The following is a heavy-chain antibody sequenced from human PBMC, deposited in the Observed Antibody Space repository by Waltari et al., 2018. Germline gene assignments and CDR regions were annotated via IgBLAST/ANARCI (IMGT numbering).Heavy chain of an antibody. CDR1: GYSFTSYW. J-gene: IGHJ4*02. V-gene: IGHV5-51*01. Sequence: EVQLVQSGAEVKKPGESLKISCKGSGYSFTSYWIGWVRQMPGKGLEWMGIIYPGDSDTRYSPSFQGQVTISADKSISTAYLQWSSLKASDTAMYYCARHPLSVVAATPYFDYWGQGTLVTVSS. D-gene: IGHD2-15*01. CDR2: IYPGDSDT. CDR3: ARHPLSVVAATPYFDY.